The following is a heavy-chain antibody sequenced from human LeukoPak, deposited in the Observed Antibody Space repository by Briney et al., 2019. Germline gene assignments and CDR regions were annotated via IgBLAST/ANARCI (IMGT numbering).Heavy chain of an antibody. Sequence: PGGSLRLSCAASGFTFSSYSMNWVRQAPGKGLEWVSYISSSSSTIYYADSVKGRFTISRDNAKNSLYLQMNSLRAEDTAVYYCARSGRVDAFDIWGQGTMVTVSS. CDR1: GFTFSSYS. CDR2: ISSSSSTI. V-gene: IGHV3-48*01. CDR3: ARSGRVDAFDI. J-gene: IGHJ3*02.